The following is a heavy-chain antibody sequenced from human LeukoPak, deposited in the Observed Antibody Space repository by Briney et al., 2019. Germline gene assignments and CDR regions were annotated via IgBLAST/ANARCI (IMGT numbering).Heavy chain of an antibody. CDR2: INSDGSST. Sequence: GGSPRLSCAASGFTFSSYWMHWVRQAPGKGLVWVSRINSDGSSTSYADSVRGRFSISRDNAKNTLYLQMNSLRAEDTAVYYCAKDSVCGGDCEGYYYYYYMDVWGKGTTVTVSS. D-gene: IGHD2-21*02. CDR1: GFTFSSYW. CDR3: AKDSVCGGDCEGYYYYYYMDV. V-gene: IGHV3-74*01. J-gene: IGHJ6*03.